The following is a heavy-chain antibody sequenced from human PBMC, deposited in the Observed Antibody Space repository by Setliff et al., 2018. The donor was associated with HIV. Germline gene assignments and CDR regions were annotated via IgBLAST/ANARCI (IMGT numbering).Heavy chain of an antibody. CDR2: INHSGRS. V-gene: IGHV4-34*01. Sequence: SETLSLTCAVYGGSFSGYYWTWIRQPPGKGLEWIGEINHSGRSKYNPSLKSRVTMSVDTAKNQFSLKLNSVTAADTAVYYCARDLGTAVNTWGQGTLVTVSS. J-gene: IGHJ5*02. CDR1: GGSFSGYY. CDR3: ARDLGTAVNT. D-gene: IGHD4-17*01.